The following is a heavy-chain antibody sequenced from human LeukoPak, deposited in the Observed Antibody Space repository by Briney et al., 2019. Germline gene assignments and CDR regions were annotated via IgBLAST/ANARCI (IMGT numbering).Heavy chain of an antibody. D-gene: IGHD5-24*01. J-gene: IGHJ3*02. CDR2: IYYSGST. V-gene: IGHV4-59*08. CDR3: ARRSRDGYNHLDAFDI. Sequence: SETLSLTCTVSGGSISSYYWSWIRQPPGKGLEWIAYIYYSGSTSYSPSLRTRVTISVDTSKNRFSLKLTSVTAADTAVYYCARRSRDGYNHLDAFDIWGQGTMVTVSS. CDR1: GGSISSYY.